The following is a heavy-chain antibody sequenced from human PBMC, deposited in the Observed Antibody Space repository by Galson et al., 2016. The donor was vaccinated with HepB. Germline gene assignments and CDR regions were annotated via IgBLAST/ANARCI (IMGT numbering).Heavy chain of an antibody. CDR1: GFTVSSDY. Sequence: SLRLSCAASGFTVSSDYMNWVRQAPGKGLEWVSVSYGGGNTYYAESVKGRFTISRDSSKNTLFLQMNSLRAEDTAVYYCARDPGLRNGMDVWGQGPTVTVAS. CDR2: SYGGGNT. J-gene: IGHJ6*02. V-gene: IGHV3-53*01. CDR3: ARDPGLRNGMDV.